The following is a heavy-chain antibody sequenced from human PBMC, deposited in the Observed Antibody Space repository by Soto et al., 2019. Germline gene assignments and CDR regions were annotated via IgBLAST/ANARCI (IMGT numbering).Heavy chain of an antibody. CDR1: GFTFSSFA. CDR2: ISHAGSNT. Sequence: QVQLVESGGGVLQPGRSLRLSCAASGFTFSSFAMHWVRQATGKGLEWVAFISHAGSNTYYADSLKGRVTISRDNFKNTVYLEINSLTAEDTAVYHCAKDLTLGIVGALGHYLEYLGQGTLGTVAS. J-gene: IGHJ4*02. V-gene: IGHV3-30-3*01. D-gene: IGHD1-26*01. CDR3: AKDLTLGIVGALGHYLEY.